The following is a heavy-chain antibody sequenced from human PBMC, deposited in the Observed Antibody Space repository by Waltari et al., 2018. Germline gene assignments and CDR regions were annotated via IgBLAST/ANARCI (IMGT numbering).Heavy chain of an antibody. D-gene: IGHD4-4*01. CDR2: IYHSGST. CDR1: GYSISSGYY. Sequence: QVQLQESGPGLVKPSETLSLTCAVSGYSISSGYYWGWFRQPPGKGLEWIGSIYHSGSTYYNPSLKSRVTISVDTSKNQFSLKLSSVTAADTAVYYCARHGVTTVNGYFDYWGQGTLVTVSS. V-gene: IGHV4-38-2*01. CDR3: ARHGVTTVNGYFDY. J-gene: IGHJ4*02.